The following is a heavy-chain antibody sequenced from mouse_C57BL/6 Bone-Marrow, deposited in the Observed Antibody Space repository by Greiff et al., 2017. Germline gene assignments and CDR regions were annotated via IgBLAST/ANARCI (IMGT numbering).Heavy chain of an antibody. V-gene: IGHV5-16*01. J-gene: IGHJ2*01. CDR3: ARGGKDGYYYYFDY. Sequence: EVKLMESEGGLVQPGSSMKLSCTASGFTFSDYYMAWVRQVPEKGLEWVANINYDGSSTYYLDSLKSRFIISRDNAKNILYLQMSSLKSEDTATXYGARGGKDGYYYYFDYWGQGTTLTVSS. CDR2: INYDGSST. D-gene: IGHD2-3*01. CDR1: GFTFSDYY.